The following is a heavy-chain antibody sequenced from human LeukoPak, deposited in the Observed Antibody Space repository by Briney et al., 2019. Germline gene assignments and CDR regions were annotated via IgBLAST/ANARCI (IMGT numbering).Heavy chain of an antibody. V-gene: IGHV3-23*01. D-gene: IGHD3-22*01. CDR2: ISGSGSTT. J-gene: IGHJ4*02. Sequence: PGGSLRLSCAVSGFTFSSYAMGWVRQAPGKGLEWVSTISGSGSTTYYADSVKGRFTISRDNTKNSLYLQMNSLRAEDTAVYYCARDNDYYDSSGYYLDYWGQGTLVTVSS. CDR3: ARDNDYYDSSGYYLDY. CDR1: GFTFSSYA.